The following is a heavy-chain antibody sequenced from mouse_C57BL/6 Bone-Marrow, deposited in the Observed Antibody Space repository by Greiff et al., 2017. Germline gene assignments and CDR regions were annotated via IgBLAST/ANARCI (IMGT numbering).Heavy chain of an antibody. D-gene: IGHD3-2*02. V-gene: IGHV2-6*01. J-gene: IGHJ1*03. CDR1: GFTLTSYG. CDR2: IWGVGST. Sequence: VKLMESGPGLVAPSQSLSITCTVSGFTLTSYGVDWVRQSPGKGLEWLGVIWGVGSTNYNSALKSRLSISKDNPKSQVFLKMNSLQTDDTAMYYCASLRSFDVWGTGTTVTVSS. CDR3: ASLRSFDV.